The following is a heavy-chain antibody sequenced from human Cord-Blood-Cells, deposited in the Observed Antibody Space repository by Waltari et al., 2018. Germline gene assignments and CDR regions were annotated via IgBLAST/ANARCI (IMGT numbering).Heavy chain of an antibody. J-gene: IGHJ4*02. CDR1: GFTSSSYA. Sequence: QVQLVESGGGVVKPGRSLRLSCAASGFTSSSYAIHWVRTAPGKGLEWVAVISYDGSNKYYADSVKGRFTISRDNSKNTLYLQMNSLRAEDTAVYYCARGPITGVDYWGQGTLVTVSS. D-gene: IGHD1-20*01. CDR3: ARGPITGVDY. CDR2: ISYDGSNK. V-gene: IGHV3-30-3*01.